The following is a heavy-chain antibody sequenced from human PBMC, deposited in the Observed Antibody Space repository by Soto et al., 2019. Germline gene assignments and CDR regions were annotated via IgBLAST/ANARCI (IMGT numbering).Heavy chain of an antibody. Sequence: EVQLVESGGGLVQPGGSLRLSCAASEFTFSNYWMHWVRQAPGKGLVWVSRINGDGSTTNYADSVKGRFAISRDNAKSTLFLQMNGLSAEDTAVYYCVRGGLRVYWFEPWGEGTLVTVSA. V-gene: IGHV3-74*01. CDR2: INGDGSTT. CDR1: EFTFSNYW. CDR3: VRGGLRVYWFEP. J-gene: IGHJ5*02. D-gene: IGHD5-12*01.